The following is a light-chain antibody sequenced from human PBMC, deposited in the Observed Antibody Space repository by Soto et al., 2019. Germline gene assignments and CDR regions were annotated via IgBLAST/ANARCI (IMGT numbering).Light chain of an antibody. CDR3: GSYASSSPGV. CDR2: DVS. CDR1: SSDVGGYNY. J-gene: IGLJ1*01. Sequence: QSALTQPASVSGSPGQSITISCTGTSSDVGGYNYVSCYQQHPGKAPKLMFYDVSNRPSGVSNRFSSYKSGNTASLTISGLQAEDEDYYYCGSYASSSPGVFGTGTKLTVL. V-gene: IGLV2-14*01.